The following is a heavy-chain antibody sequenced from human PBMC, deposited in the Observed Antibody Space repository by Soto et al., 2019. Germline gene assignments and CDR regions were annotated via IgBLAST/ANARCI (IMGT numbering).Heavy chain of an antibody. CDR1: GFTFSSYS. V-gene: IGHV3-48*01. Sequence: SGGSLRLSCAASGFTFSSYSMNWVRQAPGKGLEWVSYISSSSSTIYYADSVKGRFTISRDNAKNSLYLQMNSLRAEDTAVYYCARVPDYYGSGSYYNPIDYWGQATLVTVTS. D-gene: IGHD3-10*01. J-gene: IGHJ4*02. CDR3: ARVPDYYGSGSYYNPIDY. CDR2: ISSSSSTI.